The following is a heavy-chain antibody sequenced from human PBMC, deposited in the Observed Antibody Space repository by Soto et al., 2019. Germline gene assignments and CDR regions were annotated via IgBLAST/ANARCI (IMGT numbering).Heavy chain of an antibody. CDR3: ASRIQLGLGYYYYGMDV. CDR2: TYYSGST. Sequence: TLSLTCTVSGGSISSYYWSWIRQPPGKGLEWIGYTYYSGSTNYNPSLKSRVTISVDTSKNQFSLKLSSVTAADTAVYYCASRIQLGLGYYYYGMDVWGQGTTVTVSS. V-gene: IGHV4-59*08. J-gene: IGHJ6*02. CDR1: GGSISSYY. D-gene: IGHD5-18*01.